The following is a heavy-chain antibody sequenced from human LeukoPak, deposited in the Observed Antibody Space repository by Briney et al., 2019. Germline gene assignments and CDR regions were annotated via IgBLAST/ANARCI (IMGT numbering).Heavy chain of an antibody. V-gene: IGHV4-59*01. J-gene: IGHJ4*02. CDR3: ARGGRLLGKFDY. CDR2: IYYSGST. Sequence: SETLSLTCTVSGGSITNYYWSWIWQPPGKGLEWIGYIYYSGSTNYNPSLKSRVTISVDTSTNQFSLKLSSVTAADTAVYFCARGGRLLGKFDYWGQGTLVTVSS. D-gene: IGHD3-22*01. CDR1: GGSITNYY.